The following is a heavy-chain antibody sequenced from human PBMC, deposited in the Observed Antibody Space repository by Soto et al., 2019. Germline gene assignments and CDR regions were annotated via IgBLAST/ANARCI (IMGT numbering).Heavy chain of an antibody. Sequence: GWSLRLSCTASGFTFNTYNMNWVRQAPGKGLEWVSYISSSSYTIKYADSVEGRFTVSRDNGKKSLYLQMNSLRDEDTAAYFCAREISLSAGSYFDYWGQGTLVTVSS. CDR2: ISSSSYTI. D-gene: IGHD3-10*01. CDR1: GFTFNTYN. J-gene: IGHJ4*02. V-gene: IGHV3-48*02. CDR3: AREISLSAGSYFDY.